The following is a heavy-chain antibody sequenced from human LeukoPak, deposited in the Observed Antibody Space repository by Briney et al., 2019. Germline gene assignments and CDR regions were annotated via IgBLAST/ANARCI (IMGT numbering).Heavy chain of an antibody. Sequence: SETLFLTCDVYGGSFSDYYWSWIRQPPGKGLEWIGEINHSGSTNYNPSLKSRATISVDTSKNQFSLKLSSVTAADTAVYYCARGPRGLGMAGTFDYWGQGTLVTVSS. V-gene: IGHV4-34*01. CDR1: GGSFSDYY. CDR3: ARGPRGLGMAGTFDY. J-gene: IGHJ4*02. CDR2: INHSGST. D-gene: IGHD6-19*01.